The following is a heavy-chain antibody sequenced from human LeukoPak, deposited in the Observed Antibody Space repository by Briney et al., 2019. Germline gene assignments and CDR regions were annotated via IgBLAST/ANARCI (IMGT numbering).Heavy chain of an antibody. CDR1: GGSFSGYY. D-gene: IGHD6-13*01. CDR2: INHSGST. CDR3: ARGWYSYYYYGMDV. V-gene: IGHV4-34*01. J-gene: IGHJ6*02. Sequence: PSETLSLTCAVYGGSFSGYYWSWIRRPPGKGLEWIGEINHSGSTNYNPSLKSRVTISVDTSKNQFSLKLSSVTAADTAVYYCARGWYSYYYYGMDVWGQGTTVTVSS.